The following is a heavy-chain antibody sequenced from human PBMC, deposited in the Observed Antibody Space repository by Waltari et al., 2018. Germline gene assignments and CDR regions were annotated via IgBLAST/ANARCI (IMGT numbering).Heavy chain of an antibody. CDR3: ARGKYCSGGSCSIGFDY. CDR2: ISNDGSHK. CDR1: GFTFSSYA. J-gene: IGHJ4*02. Sequence: QVQLVESGGGVVQPGRSLRPSRAASGFTFSSYAMPWVRQAPGKGLEWVAVISNDGSHKYYADSVKGRFTISRDNSKNTRYLQMNRLRAEDTAVYYCARGKYCSGGSCSIGFDYWGQGTLVTVS. V-gene: IGHV3-30*16. D-gene: IGHD2-15*01.